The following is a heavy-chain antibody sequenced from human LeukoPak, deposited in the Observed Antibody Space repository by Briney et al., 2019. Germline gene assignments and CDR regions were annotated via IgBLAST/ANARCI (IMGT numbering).Heavy chain of an antibody. D-gene: IGHD4-17*01. Sequence: PSETLSLTCTVSGGSISSYYWSWIRQPPGKGLEWIGYIYYSGSTNYNPSLKSRVTISVDTSKNQFSLKLSSVTPEDTAVYYCARVPTVTFFDYWGQGTLVTVSS. CDR3: ARVPTVTFFDY. J-gene: IGHJ4*02. V-gene: IGHV4-59*12. CDR1: GGSISSYY. CDR2: IYYSGST.